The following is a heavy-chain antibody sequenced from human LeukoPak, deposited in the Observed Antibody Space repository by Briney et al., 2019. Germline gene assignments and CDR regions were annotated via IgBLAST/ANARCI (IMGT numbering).Heavy chain of an antibody. CDR2: IYYTGNT. CDR3: ARLASGSYGPLTPFDY. J-gene: IGHJ4*02. CDR1: GGSISSYY. D-gene: IGHD1-26*01. V-gene: IGHV4-59*08. Sequence: PSETLPLTCTASGGSISSYYWSWIRQPPGKGLEWIGYIYYTGNTNYNPSLKSRVTMSVDTSRNQFSLRLSSVTAADTAVYYSARLASGSYGPLTPFDYWGQGTLVTVSS.